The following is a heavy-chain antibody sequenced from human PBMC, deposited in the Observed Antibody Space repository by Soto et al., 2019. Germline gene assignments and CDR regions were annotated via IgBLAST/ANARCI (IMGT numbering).Heavy chain of an antibody. D-gene: IGHD6-13*01. CDR1: GFTFSSYA. V-gene: IGHV3-23*01. J-gene: IGHJ1*01. Sequence: GGSLRLSCAASGFTFSSYAMSWVRQAPGKGLEWVSAISGSGGSTYYADSVKGRFTISRDNSKNTPYLQMKSLRAEDTAVYYCAKDLSGSSWYAEYFQPWGQGTLVTVSS. CDR3: AKDLSGSSWYAEYFQP. CDR2: ISGSGGST.